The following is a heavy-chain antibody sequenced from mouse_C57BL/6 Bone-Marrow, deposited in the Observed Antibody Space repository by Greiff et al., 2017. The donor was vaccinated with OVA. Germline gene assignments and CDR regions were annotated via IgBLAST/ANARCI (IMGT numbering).Heavy chain of an antibody. CDR3: ARHDYGSSYGY. Sequence: DVHLVESGGGLVKPGGSLKLSCAASGFTFSSYTMSWVRQTPEKRLEWVATISGGGGNTYYPDSVKGRFTISRDNAKNTLYLQMSSLRSEDTALYYCARHDYGSSYGYWGQGTTLTVSS. D-gene: IGHD1-1*01. CDR2: ISGGGGNT. V-gene: IGHV5-9*01. CDR1: GFTFSSYT. J-gene: IGHJ2*01.